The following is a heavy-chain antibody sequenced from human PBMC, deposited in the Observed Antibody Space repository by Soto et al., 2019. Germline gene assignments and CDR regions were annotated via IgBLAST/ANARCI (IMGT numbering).Heavy chain of an antibody. Sequence: QVQVVQSGAEVKEPGSSVRVSCKASGGSSNTYAVSWVRQAPGQGLEWMGGIIPMFGTRDYAEKFQGRVTVSADDSTNTVNMGLNRLGFYDTAIYYCSRGRLVVVPDGYPSDSYAMDVRGQGTTVTVSS. D-gene: IGHD2-2*01. CDR3: SRGRLVVVPDGYPSDSYAMDV. J-gene: IGHJ6*02. V-gene: IGHV1-69*01. CDR2: IIPMFGTR. CDR1: GGSSNTYA.